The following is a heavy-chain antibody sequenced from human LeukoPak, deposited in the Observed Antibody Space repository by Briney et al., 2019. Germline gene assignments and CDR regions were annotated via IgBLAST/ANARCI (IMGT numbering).Heavy chain of an antibody. Sequence: GGSLRLSCATSGLTFTSHGFHWVRQAAGKGLEWVAFIRNDGSDTYHANSVKGRFSVSRDNSKNTVYLHMNSLRAEDTAVYYCARDRGKDYFDNGARERRSPSPQ. V-gene: IGHV3-30*02. CDR2: IRNDGSDT. CDR3: ARDRGKDYFDN. CDR1: GLTFTSHG. J-gene: IGHJ4*02. D-gene: IGHD4-23*01.